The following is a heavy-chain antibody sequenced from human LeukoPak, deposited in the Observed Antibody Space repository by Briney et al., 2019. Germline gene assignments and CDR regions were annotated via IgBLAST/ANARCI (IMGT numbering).Heavy chain of an antibody. Sequence: GGSLRLSCAASGFTFSSYAMSWVRQAPGKGLEWVPAISGSGGSTYYADSVKGRFTISRDNSKNALYLQMNSLRAEDTAVYYCAKRHYDFWSGYQNQMYYFDYWGQGTLVTVSS. CDR3: AKRHYDFWSGYQNQMYYFDY. CDR2: ISGSGGST. J-gene: IGHJ4*02. D-gene: IGHD3-3*01. V-gene: IGHV3-23*01. CDR1: GFTFSSYA.